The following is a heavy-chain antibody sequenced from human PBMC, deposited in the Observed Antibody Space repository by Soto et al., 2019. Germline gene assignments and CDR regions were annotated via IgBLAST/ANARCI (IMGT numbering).Heavy chain of an antibody. CDR3: AKGDCGGDCYSFDAFDI. CDR2: ISYDGSNK. J-gene: IGHJ3*02. D-gene: IGHD2-21*02. CDR1: GFTFSSYG. Sequence: QVQLVESGGGVVQPGRSLRLSCAASGFTFSSYGMHWVRQAPGKGLEWVAVISYDGSNKYYADSVKGRFTISRDNSKNTLYLQINSLRAEYTAVYYCAKGDCGGDCYSFDAFDIWGQGTMVTVSS. V-gene: IGHV3-30*18.